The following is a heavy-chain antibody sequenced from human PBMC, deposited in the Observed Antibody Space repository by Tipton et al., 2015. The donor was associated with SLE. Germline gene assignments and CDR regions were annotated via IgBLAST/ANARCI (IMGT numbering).Heavy chain of an antibody. CDR3: ARKELSTMRDY. D-gene: IGHD5-24*01. Sequence: TLSLTCTVSGGSISSYYWSWIRQPPGKGLEWIGYISHSGNTYSHTSLESRVTISVDTSQNQFSMSLSSVSAADTAVYYCARKELSTMRDYWGQGTLVTVSS. CDR2: ISHSGNT. V-gene: IGHV4-59*12. J-gene: IGHJ4*02. CDR1: GGSISSYY.